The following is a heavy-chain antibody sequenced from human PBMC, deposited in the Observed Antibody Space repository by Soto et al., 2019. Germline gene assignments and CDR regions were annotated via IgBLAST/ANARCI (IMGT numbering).Heavy chain of an antibody. CDR2: INSDGS. CDR1: GFTFSRYR. Sequence: EVQLVESGGGLVQPGGSLRLSCAASGFTFSRYRMYWVRQAPGRGLVWVARINSDGSSHAGSVKGRFTISRDNAKTXLYLQMSSQRGEDTAIYCCASGSAVDTGRVRYGGVGGQGTTVAVCS. CDR3: ASGSAVDTGRVRYGGV. V-gene: IGHV3-74*01. J-gene: IGHJ6*02. D-gene: IGHD3-16*01.